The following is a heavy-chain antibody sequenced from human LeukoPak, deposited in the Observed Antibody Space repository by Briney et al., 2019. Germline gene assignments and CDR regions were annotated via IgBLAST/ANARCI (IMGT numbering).Heavy chain of an antibody. Sequence: GGSLRLSCAASGFAFSDFYMFWIRQAPGKGLEWISYISNSGSTLYYADSVKGRFTISRDNDENLLYLQMNSLRADDTAVYYCARDALGSYDYWGQGTLVTDSS. CDR2: ISNSGSTL. CDR3: ARDALGSYDY. J-gene: IGHJ4*02. CDR1: GFAFSDFY. D-gene: IGHD3-10*01. V-gene: IGHV3-11*01.